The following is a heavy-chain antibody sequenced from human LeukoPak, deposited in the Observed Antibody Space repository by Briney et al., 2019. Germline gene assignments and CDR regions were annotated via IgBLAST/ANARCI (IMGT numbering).Heavy chain of an antibody. CDR3: ARGHSQQLDGAYFDY. V-gene: IGHV1-69*13. CDR1: GGTFSSYA. J-gene: IGHJ4*02. Sequence: ASVKVSCTASGGTFSSYAISWVRQAPGQGLEWMGGIIPIFGTANYAQKFQGRVTITADGSTSTAYMELSSLRSEDTAVYYCARGHSQQLDGAYFDYWGQGTLVTVSS. CDR2: IIPIFGTA. D-gene: IGHD6-13*01.